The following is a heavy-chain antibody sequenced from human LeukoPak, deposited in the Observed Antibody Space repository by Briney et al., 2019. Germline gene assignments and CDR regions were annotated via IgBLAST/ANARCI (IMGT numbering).Heavy chain of an antibody. CDR2: IRGSNGDT. CDR1: GYTFTSSG. D-gene: IGHD4-17*01. CDR3: VRDAGYGDYGPDY. Sequence: ASVKVSCKASGYTFTSSGISWVRQAPGQGLEWMGWIRGSNGDTNYAQNLQGRVTVTTDTSTRTAYMELRSLRSDDPAVYYCVRDAGYGDYGPDYWGQGTLVPVSS. J-gene: IGHJ4*02. V-gene: IGHV1-18*01.